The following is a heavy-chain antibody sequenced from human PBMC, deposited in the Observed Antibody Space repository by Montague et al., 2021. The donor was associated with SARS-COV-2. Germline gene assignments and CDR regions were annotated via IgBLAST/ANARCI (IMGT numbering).Heavy chain of an antibody. Sequence: PALVKPTQTLTLTCTFSGFSLSTSGMCVSRIRQPPGKALEWLARIDWDDDKYYSTSLKTRLTISKDTSKNQVVLTMANMDPVDTATYYCARILVAAAGSPFDPRGQGTLVTVSS. D-gene: IGHD6-13*01. CDR3: ARILVAAAGSPFDP. V-gene: IGHV2-70*11. CDR1: GFSLSTSGMC. J-gene: IGHJ5*02. CDR2: IDWDDDK.